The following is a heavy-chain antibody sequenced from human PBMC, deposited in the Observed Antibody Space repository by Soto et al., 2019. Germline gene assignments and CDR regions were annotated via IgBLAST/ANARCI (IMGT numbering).Heavy chain of an antibody. V-gene: IGHV3-30-3*01. CDR1: GFTFSSYA. J-gene: IGHJ5*02. Sequence: GGSLRLSCAASGFTFSSYAMHWVRQAPGKGLEWVAVISYDGSNKYYGDSVKGRFTISRDNSKNTLYLQMNSLRAEDTAVYYCARGLRMVVAATVWFDPWGQGTLVTVSS. D-gene: IGHD2-15*01. CDR3: ARGLRMVVAATVWFDP. CDR2: ISYDGSNK.